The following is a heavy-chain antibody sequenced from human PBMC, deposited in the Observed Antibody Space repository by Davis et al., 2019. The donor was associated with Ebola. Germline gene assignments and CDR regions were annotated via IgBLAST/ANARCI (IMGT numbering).Heavy chain of an antibody. CDR1: GGSFSGYY. CDR2: ITHSGST. J-gene: IGHJ4*02. Sequence: MPSETLSLTCAVYGGSFSGYYWSWIRQPQGKGLEWIGEITHSGSTNYTPSLKSRVTISVDTSKNQFSLKLSSVTAADTAVYYCAREEGYCSGGSCYSGPFDYWGQGTLVTVSS. V-gene: IGHV4-34*01. CDR3: AREEGYCSGGSCYSGPFDY. D-gene: IGHD2-15*01.